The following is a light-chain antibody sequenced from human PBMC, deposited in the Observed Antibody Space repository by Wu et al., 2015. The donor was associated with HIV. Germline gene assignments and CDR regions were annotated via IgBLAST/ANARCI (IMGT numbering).Light chain of an antibody. CDR1: QTISNL. V-gene: IGKV1-39*01. CDR3: HQYGSSPRT. J-gene: IGKJ1*01. CDR2: AAS. Sequence: DIQMTQSPSSLSASIGDRVTITCRASQTISNLLSWYQQKPGKAPRLLINAASNLHSGVPSRFSGRGSGAEFTLTISRLEPEDFAVYYCHQYGSSPRTFGQGT.